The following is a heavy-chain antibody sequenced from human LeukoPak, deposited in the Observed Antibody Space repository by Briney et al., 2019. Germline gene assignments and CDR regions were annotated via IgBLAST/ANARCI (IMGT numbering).Heavy chain of an antibody. V-gene: IGHV5-51*01. CDR1: GYSFATYW. CDR3: ARPYSYDYGRVDY. Sequence: GESLKISCKGSGYSFATYWIGWVRQMPGKGLEWMGIIYPGDSDTRYSPAFQGQVTISADKSISTAYLQWSSLKASDTAMYYCARPYSYDYGRVDYWGQETLVTVSS. D-gene: IGHD5-18*01. J-gene: IGHJ4*02. CDR2: IYPGDSDT.